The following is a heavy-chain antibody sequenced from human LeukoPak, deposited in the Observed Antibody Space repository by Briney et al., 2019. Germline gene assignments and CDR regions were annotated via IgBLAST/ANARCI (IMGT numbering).Heavy chain of an antibody. J-gene: IGHJ4*02. CDR1: GFTFSSYA. D-gene: IGHD1-14*01. CDR3: AKGISWIGEPYYFDY. Sequence: GGSLRLSCAASGFTFSSYAMSWVRQAPGQGLEWVSAISGSGGSTYYADSVKGRFTISRDNSKNTLYLQMNSLRAEDTAVYYCAKGISWIGEPYYFDYWGQGTLVTVSS. CDR2: ISGSGGST. V-gene: IGHV3-23*01.